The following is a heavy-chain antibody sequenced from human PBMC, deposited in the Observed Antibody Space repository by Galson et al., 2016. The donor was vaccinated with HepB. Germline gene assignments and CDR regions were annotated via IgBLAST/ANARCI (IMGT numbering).Heavy chain of an antibody. CDR3: TRLPGYCGGGSCYYEY. CDR1: GFTFRDFA. CDR2: IKSQGNSYAT. D-gene: IGHD2-15*01. J-gene: IGHJ4*02. V-gene: IGHV3-73*01. Sequence: SLRLSCAASGFTFRDFAIHWVRQAPGKGLEWVGRIKSQGNSYATAYAASVRGTFTISRDDSKNTAYLQMDSLKIEDTAVYYCTRLPGYCGGGSCYYEYWGQGTLVTVSS.